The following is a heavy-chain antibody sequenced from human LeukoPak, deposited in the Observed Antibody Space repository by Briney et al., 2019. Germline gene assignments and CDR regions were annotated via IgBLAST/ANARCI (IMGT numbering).Heavy chain of an antibody. CDR1: GFTFCDYG. J-gene: IGHJ4*02. Sequence: GGSLRLSCAASGFTFCDYGMSWARQAPGKGLEWVSGINWIGGSPGYADSVKGRFTISRDNAKNSLYLQMNSLSAEDTDLYYCARRFGIAVAGPFDYWGQGTLVTVSS. D-gene: IGHD6-19*01. CDR3: ARRFGIAVAGPFDY. V-gene: IGHV3-20*04. CDR2: INWIGGSP.